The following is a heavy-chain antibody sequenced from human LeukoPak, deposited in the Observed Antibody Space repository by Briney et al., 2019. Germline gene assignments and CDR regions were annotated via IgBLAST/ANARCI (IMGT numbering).Heavy chain of an antibody. CDR2: TSEDGNEI. D-gene: IGHD2-2*01. CDR3: ARPRGCGSARCNNFDY. V-gene: IGHV3-7*01. CDR1: GFIFSDFS. J-gene: IGHJ4*02. Sequence: PGGSLRLSCTVSGFIFSDFSMSWVRQAPGKGLEWVAKTSEDGNEIFYVDSVKGRFTISRDNTKKSLYLQLNSLRPEDSAVYYCARPRGCGSARCNNFDYWGQGTLVTVSS.